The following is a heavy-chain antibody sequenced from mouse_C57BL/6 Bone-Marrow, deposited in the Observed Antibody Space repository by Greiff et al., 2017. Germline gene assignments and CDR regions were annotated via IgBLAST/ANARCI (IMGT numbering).Heavy chain of an antibody. V-gene: IGHV1-66*01. D-gene: IGHD2-1*01. CDR1: GYSFTSYY. CDR3: ARWRDGNFLDY. Sequence: QVQLQQSGPELVKPGASVKISCKASGYSFTSYYIHWVKQRPGQGLEWIGWIYPGSGNTKYNEKFKGKATLTADTSSSTAYMQLSSLTSEDSAVYYCARWRDGNFLDYWGQGTTLTVSS. J-gene: IGHJ2*01. CDR2: IYPGSGNT.